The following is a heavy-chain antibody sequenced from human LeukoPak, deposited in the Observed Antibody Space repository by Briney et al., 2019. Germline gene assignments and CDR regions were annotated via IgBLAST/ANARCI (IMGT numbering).Heavy chain of an antibody. D-gene: IGHD2-15*01. Sequence: AGGSLRLSCAASGFTFSSYSMNWVRQAPGKGLEWVSSISSSSSYIYYADSVKGRFTISRDNAKNSLYLQMNSLRAEDTAVYYCAKSEPYCSGGSCFFNYYYYGMDVWGQGTTVTVSS. CDR2: ISSSSSYI. J-gene: IGHJ6*02. CDR3: AKSEPYCSGGSCFFNYYYYGMDV. V-gene: IGHV3-21*04. CDR1: GFTFSSYS.